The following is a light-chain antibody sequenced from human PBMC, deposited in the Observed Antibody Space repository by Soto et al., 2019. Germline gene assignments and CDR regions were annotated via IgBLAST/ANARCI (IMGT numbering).Light chain of an antibody. J-gene: IGLJ1*01. V-gene: IGLV1-47*02. CDR1: SSNIGNNF. CDR2: SDD. Sequence: QSVLTQPPSASGTPGQKVTISCSGASSNIGNNFVSWYQQVPGTAPKLLIYSDDQRPSGVPDRVSGSKSGTSASLAISGLRSEDEADYYCQSYDSSLSYVFGTGTKLTVL. CDR3: QSYDSSLSYV.